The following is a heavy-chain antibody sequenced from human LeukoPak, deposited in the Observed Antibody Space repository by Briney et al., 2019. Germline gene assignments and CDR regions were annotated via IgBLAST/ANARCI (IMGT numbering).Heavy chain of an antibody. CDR2: ISSSGSST. CDR1: GFTFSSYA. V-gene: IGHV3-23*01. J-gene: IGHJ4*02. D-gene: IGHD7-27*01. Sequence: PGGFLRLSCAASGFTFSSYAMNWVRQAPGKGLEWVSTISSSGSSTYYADSVKGRFTISRDNSKNTLFVQMNSLRAEDTAIYYCAKEHARWGFFDYWGQGTLVTVSS. CDR3: AKEHARWGFFDY.